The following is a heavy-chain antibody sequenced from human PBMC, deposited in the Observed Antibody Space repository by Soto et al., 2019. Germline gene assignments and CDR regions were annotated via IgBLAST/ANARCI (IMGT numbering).Heavy chain of an antibody. V-gene: IGHV3-74*01. Sequence: PGESLKISCAASGFTFSSYWMHWVRQAPGKGLVWVSRINSDGSSTSYADSVKGRFTISRDNAKNTLYLQMNSLRAEDTAVYYCARARYHDYGDSTYGYWGQGTLVTVYS. J-gene: IGHJ4*02. CDR1: GFTFSSYW. CDR2: INSDGSST. D-gene: IGHD4-17*01. CDR3: ARARYHDYGDSTYGY.